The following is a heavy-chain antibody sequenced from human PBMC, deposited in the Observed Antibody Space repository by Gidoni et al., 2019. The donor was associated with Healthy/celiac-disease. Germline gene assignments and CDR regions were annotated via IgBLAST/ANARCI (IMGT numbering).Heavy chain of an antibody. V-gene: IGHV4-59*01. J-gene: IGHJ4*02. CDR1: GGSLSSYY. CDR2: IYYSGST. Sequence: QVQLQESGPGLVKPSETLSLTCTVSGGSLSSYYWSWIRQPPGKGLEWIGYIYYSGSTNYNPPLKSRVTISVDTSKNQFSLKLSSVTAADTAVYYCARGSGWYPVPRQYDYWGQGTLVTVSS. CDR3: ARGSGWYPVPRQYDY. D-gene: IGHD6-19*01.